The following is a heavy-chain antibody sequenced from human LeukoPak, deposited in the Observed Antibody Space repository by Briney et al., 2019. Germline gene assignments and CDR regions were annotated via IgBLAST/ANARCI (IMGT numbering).Heavy chain of an antibody. D-gene: IGHD1-14*01. CDR2: IKKDGSEI. J-gene: IGHJ4*02. CDR3: ARARVNLDY. CDR1: GFTFSTYW. V-gene: IGHV3-7*05. Sequence: PGGSLRLSCAASGFTFSTYWMTWVRQAPGKALEWVASIKKDGSEIYYLDSVKGRFIVSRDNAQNSRTLQMNSLRAEDTAVYYCARARVNLDYWGQGTLVTVSS.